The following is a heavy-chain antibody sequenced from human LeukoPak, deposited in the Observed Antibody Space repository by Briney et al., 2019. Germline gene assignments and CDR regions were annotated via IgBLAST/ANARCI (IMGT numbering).Heavy chain of an antibody. CDR2: ISAYNGNT. V-gene: IGHV1-18*01. CDR3: AREQSPHGYQLPPVDS. J-gene: IGHJ4*02. CDR1: GYTFTSYG. Sequence: GASVKVSCKASGYTFTSYGISWVRQAPGQGLEWMGWISAYNGNTNYAQKLQGRVTMTRDTSTSTVYMELSSLRSEDTAVYYCAREQSPHGYQLPPVDSWGQGTLVTVSS. D-gene: IGHD2-2*01.